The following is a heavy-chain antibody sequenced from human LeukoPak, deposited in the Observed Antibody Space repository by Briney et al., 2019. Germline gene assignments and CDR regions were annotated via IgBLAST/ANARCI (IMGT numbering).Heavy chain of an antibody. CDR1: GGSLXSYY. D-gene: IGHD4-23*01. V-gene: IGHV4-59*08. CDR3: ARADLHGGNPFDAFDI. Sequence: LTXXXXGGSLXSYYWNWLGQPPGRGGEGVGYISDNGTTTYNPSLASRATISVDTSKNQFSLKLRSLTAPDTAIYYCARADLHGGNPFDAFDIWGQGTMVAVS. CDR2: ISDNGTT. J-gene: IGHJ3*02.